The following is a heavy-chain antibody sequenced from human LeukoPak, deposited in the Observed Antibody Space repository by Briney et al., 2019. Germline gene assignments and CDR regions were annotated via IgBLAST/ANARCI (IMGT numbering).Heavy chain of an antibody. Sequence: SETLSLTCSVSGTSISSTSYYWSWVRQVPGKGLEWIGYIYYSGRTYFYPSLRSRVTMSVDTSKSQFSLNLTSVTAADTAVYYCARVVPVPSEYFRHWGQGTLVTVSS. CDR1: GTSISSTSYY. CDR3: ARVVPVPSEYFRH. J-gene: IGHJ1*01. V-gene: IGHV4-31*03. CDR2: IYYSGRT.